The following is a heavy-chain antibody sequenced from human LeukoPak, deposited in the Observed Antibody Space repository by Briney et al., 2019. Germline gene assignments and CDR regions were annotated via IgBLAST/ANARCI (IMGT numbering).Heavy chain of an antibody. CDR3: ARDRDTAMAPYFDY. Sequence: SETLSLTCTVSGGPISSYYWSWIRQPAGKGLEWIGRIYTSGSTNYNPSLKSRVTMSVDTSENQFSLKLSSVTAADTAVYYCARDRDTAMAPYFDYWGQGTLVTVSS. D-gene: IGHD5-18*01. J-gene: IGHJ4*02. V-gene: IGHV4-4*07. CDR2: IYTSGST. CDR1: GGPISSYY.